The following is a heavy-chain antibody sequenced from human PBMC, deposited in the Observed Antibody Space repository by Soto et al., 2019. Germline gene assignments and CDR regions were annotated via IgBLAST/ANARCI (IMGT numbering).Heavy chain of an antibody. D-gene: IGHD2-15*01. V-gene: IGHV3-48*01. CDR2: ISSTSNTI. J-gene: IGHJ4*02. CDR3: ARDQGCSGGVCYRDLDY. CDR1: GFTFSTYS. Sequence: GGSLRLSCAASGFTFSTYSMSWVRQAPGKGLEWVSYISSTSNTIYYADSVKGRFTISRDNAKNSLYLHMNSLSAEDTAVYYCARDQGCSGGVCYRDLDYWGQGTLVTVSS.